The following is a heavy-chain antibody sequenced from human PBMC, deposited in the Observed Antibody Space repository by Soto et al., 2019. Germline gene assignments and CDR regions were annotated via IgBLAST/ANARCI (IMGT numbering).Heavy chain of an antibody. V-gene: IGHV3-74*01. Sequence: EVQLVESGGGLVQPGGSLRLSCAASGFTFSSYWMHWVRQAPGKGLVWVSRINSDGSSTSYADSVKGRFTISRDNAKNTLYLQMNSLRAEDTAVYYCARPPYCSGGSCYFYYYGMDVWGQGTTVTVSS. J-gene: IGHJ6*02. CDR3: ARPPYCSGGSCYFYYYGMDV. CDR1: GFTFSSYW. CDR2: INSDGSST. D-gene: IGHD2-15*01.